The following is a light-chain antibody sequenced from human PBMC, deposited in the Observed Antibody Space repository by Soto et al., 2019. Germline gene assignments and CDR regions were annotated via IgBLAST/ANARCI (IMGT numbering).Light chain of an antibody. CDR2: RAS. Sequence: EIVMTQSPAPLSVSPGGRATLSCRASQSVSNYLAWYQQRPGQPPRLLIYRASTRATGIPARFSGSGSGTEFSLTISSLQSEDFAVYYCQQYNTWPPRYTFGQGTKLEIK. J-gene: IGKJ2*01. CDR1: QSVSNY. CDR3: QQYNTWPPRYT. V-gene: IGKV3-15*01.